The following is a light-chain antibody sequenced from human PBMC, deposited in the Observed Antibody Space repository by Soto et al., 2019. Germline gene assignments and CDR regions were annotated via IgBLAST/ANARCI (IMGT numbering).Light chain of an antibody. CDR3: NSYTSSRTQV. V-gene: IGLV2-14*01. Sequence: QSALTQPASVSGSPGQSITISCTGTSSDVGGYNFVSWYQQHPGKAPKLMIYEVSNRPSGVSNRFSGSKSGNTASLTISGLQAEDEADYYCNSYTSSRTQVFGGGTKLTVL. CDR2: EVS. J-gene: IGLJ3*02. CDR1: SSDVGGYNF.